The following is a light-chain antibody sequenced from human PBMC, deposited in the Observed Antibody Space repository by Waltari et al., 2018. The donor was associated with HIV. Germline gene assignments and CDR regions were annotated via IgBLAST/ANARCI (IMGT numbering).Light chain of an antibody. CDR3: SSYTSASTLVL. J-gene: IGLJ2*01. CDR1: SSDVGGYNY. Sequence: QSALTQPASVSGSPGRSITISCTGTSSDVGGYNYVSWYQQPPDKAPKLMIYEVSNRPSGVSNRFSGSKSGNTASLTISGLQAEDEADYYCSSYTSASTLVLFGGGTKLTVL. CDR2: EVS. V-gene: IGLV2-14*01.